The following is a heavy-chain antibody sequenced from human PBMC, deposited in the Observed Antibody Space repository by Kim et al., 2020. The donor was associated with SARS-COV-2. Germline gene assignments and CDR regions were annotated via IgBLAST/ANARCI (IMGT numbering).Heavy chain of an antibody. J-gene: IGHJ4*02. CDR1: GFTFSSYS. Sequence: GGSLRLSCAASGFTFSSYSMNWVRQAPGKGLEWVSSISSSSSYIYYADSVKGRFTISRDNAKNSLYLQMNSLRAEDTAVYYCARDPKASGSPDGWGQGTLVTVSS. CDR2: ISSSSSYI. D-gene: IGHD1-26*01. V-gene: IGHV3-21*01. CDR3: ARDPKASGSPDG.